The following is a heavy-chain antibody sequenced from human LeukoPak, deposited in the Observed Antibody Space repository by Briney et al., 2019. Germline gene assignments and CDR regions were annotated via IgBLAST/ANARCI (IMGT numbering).Heavy chain of an antibody. CDR1: GFTFSSYV. V-gene: IGHV3-23*01. J-gene: IGHJ6*02. CDR3: ANSMVRGVAYYYYGMDV. CDR2: ISGSGGST. D-gene: IGHD3-10*01. Sequence: GGSLRLSCAASGFTFSSYVMSWVRQAPGKGLEWVSAISGSGGSTYYADSVKGRFTISRDNSKNTLYLQMNSLRAEDTAVYYCANSMVRGVAYYYYGMDVWGQGTTVTVSS.